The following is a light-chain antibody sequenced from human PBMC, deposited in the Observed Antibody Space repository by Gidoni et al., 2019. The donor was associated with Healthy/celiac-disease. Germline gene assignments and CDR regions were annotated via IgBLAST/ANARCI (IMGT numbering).Light chain of an antibody. CDR3: QQRSNWPPYT. CDR2: DAS. V-gene: IGKV3-11*01. CDR1: QSVSSY. Sequence: EIVLTPSPATLSFSPGERATPSCRASQSVSSYLAWYQQKPGQAPRLLIYDASNRATGIPARFSGSGSGTDFTLTISSLEPEDFAVYYCQQRSNWPPYTFGQGTKLEIK. J-gene: IGKJ2*01.